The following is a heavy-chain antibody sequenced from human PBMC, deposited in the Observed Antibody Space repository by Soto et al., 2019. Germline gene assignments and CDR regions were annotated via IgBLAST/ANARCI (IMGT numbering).Heavy chain of an antibody. CDR3: ARDQGHDYGDYFDY. Sequence: SETLSLTCTVSGGSISSYYWSWIRQPPGKGLEWIGYIYYSGSTNYNPSLKSRVTISVDTSKNQFSLKLSSVTAADTAVYYCARDQGHDYGDYFDYCGQGTLVTVSS. J-gene: IGHJ4*02. CDR1: GGSISSYY. V-gene: IGHV4-59*01. CDR2: IYYSGST. D-gene: IGHD4-17*01.